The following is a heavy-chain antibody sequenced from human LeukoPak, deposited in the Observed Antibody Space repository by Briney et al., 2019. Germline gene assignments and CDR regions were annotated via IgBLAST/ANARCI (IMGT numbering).Heavy chain of an antibody. V-gene: IGHV4-39*01. J-gene: IGHJ5*02. D-gene: IGHD3-10*01. CDR1: GGSISSSTSY. CDR2: IYYSGST. Sequence: SETLSLTCTVSGGSISSSTSYWGWIRQPPGKGLEWIGSIYYSGSTYYNPSLKSRVTISVDTSKNQFSLKLSSVTAADTAVYYCARAKQVLRGVPLRFRGWFDPWGQGTLVTVSS. CDR3: ARAKQVLRGVPLRFRGWFDP.